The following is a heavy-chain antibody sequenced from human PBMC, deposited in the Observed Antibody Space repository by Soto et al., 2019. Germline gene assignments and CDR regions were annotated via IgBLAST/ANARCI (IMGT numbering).Heavy chain of an antibody. D-gene: IGHD3-10*01. CDR3: ARGDRGGSGSPASYYYSGLDV. V-gene: IGHV3-23*01. CDR2: VSAGGDMT. CDR1: GFTFSSYA. J-gene: IGHJ6*02. Sequence: DVQLLESGGHLVQPGGSLRLSCAASGFTFSSYAMSWVRQAPGKGLEWVSNVSAGGDMTYYSDSVKGRFTISRDNSNNALFLQMNCLRIEDTALYYCARGDRGGSGSPASYYYSGLDVWGQGTTVTVS.